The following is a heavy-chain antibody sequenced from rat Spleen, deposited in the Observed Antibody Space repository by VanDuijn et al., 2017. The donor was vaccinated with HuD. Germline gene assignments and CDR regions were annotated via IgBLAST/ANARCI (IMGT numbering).Heavy chain of an antibody. V-gene: IGHV2-43*01. CDR3: VRDNYGYDY. J-gene: IGHJ2*01. Sequence: QVQLKESGPGLVQPSQTLSLTCTVSGFSLTSYHVSWVRQPPGKGLEWMGIVWTGGSTAYNSLLKSRLTISRDTSKSQLFLRMNSLQTEDTATYYCVRDNYGYDYWGQGVMVTVSS. D-gene: IGHD1-7*01. CDR2: VWTGGST. CDR1: GFSLTSYH.